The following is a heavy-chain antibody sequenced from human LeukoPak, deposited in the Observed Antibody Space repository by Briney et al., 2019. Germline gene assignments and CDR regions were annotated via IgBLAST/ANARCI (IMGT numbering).Heavy chain of an antibody. J-gene: IGHJ4*02. CDR2: ISWNSGSI. CDR1: GFTFDDYA. CDR3: AKEAAAGYFDY. Sequence: GGSLRLSCAASGFTFDDYAMHWVRQALGKGLEWVSGISWNSGSIGYADSVKGRFTISRDNAKNSLYLQMNSLRAEDTALYYCAKEAAAGYFDYWGQGTLVTVSS. D-gene: IGHD6-13*01. V-gene: IGHV3-9*01.